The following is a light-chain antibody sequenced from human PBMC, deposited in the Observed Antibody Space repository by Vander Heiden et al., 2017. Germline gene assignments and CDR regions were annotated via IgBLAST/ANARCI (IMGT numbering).Light chain of an antibody. CDR2: AGA. CDR3: QQSYSTPLV. CDR1: QNIDGF. V-gene: IGKV1-39*01. Sequence: DIQMTQSPSSLSASVGDRVTISCRASQNIDGFVNWYQQKPGKAPKLLIFAGASLQTGVPSRFSGRASGTHFSLTISGLQPDDFASYYCQQSYSTPLVFGGGTKVEVK. J-gene: IGKJ4*01.